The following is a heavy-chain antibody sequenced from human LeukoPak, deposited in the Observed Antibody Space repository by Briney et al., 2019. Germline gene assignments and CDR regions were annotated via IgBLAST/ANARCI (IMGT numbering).Heavy chain of an antibody. CDR1: GGSISSSSYY. CDR2: IYYSGST. Sequence: SETLSLTCTVSGGSISSSSYYWGWIRQPPGKGLEWIGSIYYSGSTYYNPSLKSRVTISVDTSKNQFSLKLSSVTAADTAVYYCARVPAAEAALDYWGQGTLVTVSS. J-gene: IGHJ4*02. V-gene: IGHV4-39*07. CDR3: ARVPAAEAALDY. D-gene: IGHD2-15*01.